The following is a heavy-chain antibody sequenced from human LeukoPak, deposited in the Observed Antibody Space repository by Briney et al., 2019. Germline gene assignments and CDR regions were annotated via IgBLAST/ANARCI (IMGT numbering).Heavy chain of an antibody. J-gene: IGHJ4*02. CDR2: IYYSGST. V-gene: IGHV4-59*01. Sequence: PSETLSLTCTVSGGSISSYYWSWIRQPPGKGLEWIGYIYYSGSTNYNPCLKSRVTISVDTSKNQFSLKLSSVTAADTAVYYCAGAPRIAAAGTGKYYFDYWGQGTLVTVSS. D-gene: IGHD6-13*01. CDR3: AGAPRIAAAGTGKYYFDY. CDR1: GGSISSYY.